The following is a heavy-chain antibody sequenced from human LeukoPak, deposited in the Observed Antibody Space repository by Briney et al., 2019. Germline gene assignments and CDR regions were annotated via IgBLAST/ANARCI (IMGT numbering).Heavy chain of an antibody. D-gene: IGHD3-9*01. CDR3: ARAPVLRYFDWLLSSFDY. CDR2: INPNSGGT. V-gene: IGHV1-2*02. CDR1: GYTFTSYG. Sequence: GASVKVSCKASGYTFTSYGISWVRQAPGQGLEWMGWINPNSGGTNYAQKFQGRVTMTRDTSISTAYMELSRLRSDDTAVYYCARAPVLRYFDWLLSSFDYWGQGTLVTVSS. J-gene: IGHJ4*02.